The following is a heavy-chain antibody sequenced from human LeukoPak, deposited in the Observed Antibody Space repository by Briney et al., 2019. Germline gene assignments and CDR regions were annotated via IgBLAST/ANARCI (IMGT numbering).Heavy chain of an antibody. CDR3: ARSPHCTGGSCYHYYYYGLDV. V-gene: IGHV4-30-4*01. D-gene: IGHD2-15*01. CDR2: TYYSGST. J-gene: IGHJ6*02. CDR1: GVSISRGDYY. Sequence: SQTLSLTCTVSGVSISRGDYYWSWIRQPPGKGLEWIGYTYYSGSTYYNPSLKSRVTISVDTSKNQFSLKLCSVTAADTAVYYCARSPHCTGGSCYHYYYYGLDVWGQGTTVTVSS.